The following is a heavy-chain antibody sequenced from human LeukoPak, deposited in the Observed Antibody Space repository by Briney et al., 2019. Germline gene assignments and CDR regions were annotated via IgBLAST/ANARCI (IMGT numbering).Heavy chain of an antibody. CDR2: ISAYNGNT. J-gene: IGHJ3*02. CDR3: ARDFRGGRSGLDAFDI. V-gene: IGHV1-18*01. CDR1: GYTFTSYG. D-gene: IGHD3-3*01. Sequence: ASVKVSCKASGYTFTSYGISWVRQAPGQGLEWMGWISAYNGNTNYAQKLQGRVTMTTDTSTSTAHMELRSLRSDDTAVYYCARDFRGGRSGLDAFDIWGQGTMVTVSS.